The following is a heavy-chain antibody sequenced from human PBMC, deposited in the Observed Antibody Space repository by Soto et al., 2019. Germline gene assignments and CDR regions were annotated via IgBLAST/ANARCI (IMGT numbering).Heavy chain of an antibody. D-gene: IGHD1-26*01. CDR2: IYHSGST. Sequence: QVQLQESGPGLVKPSGTLSLTCAVSGGSISSSNWWSWVRQPPGKGLEWIGEIYHSGSTNYNPSLKRRVTXSXAXXKNQFSLTLSSVTAADTAVYYCARVSGSYYYGMDVWGQGITVTVSS. V-gene: IGHV4-4*02. J-gene: IGHJ6*02. CDR3: ARVSGSYYYGMDV. CDR1: GGSISSSNW.